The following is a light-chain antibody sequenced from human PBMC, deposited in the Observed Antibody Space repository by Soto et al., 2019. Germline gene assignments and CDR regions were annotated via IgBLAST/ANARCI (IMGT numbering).Light chain of an antibody. Sequence: EIVLTQSPGTLSLSIGERTTLSCRASQSVSRTSLSWYQQKPGQAPRLLISGASSRATGIPDRFSGSGSGADFTLTISRLEPEDFAVYYCQQYGTSPPAFXGGTKADI. CDR3: QQYGTSPPA. J-gene: IGKJ4*01. CDR2: GAS. CDR1: QSVSRTS. V-gene: IGKV3-20*01.